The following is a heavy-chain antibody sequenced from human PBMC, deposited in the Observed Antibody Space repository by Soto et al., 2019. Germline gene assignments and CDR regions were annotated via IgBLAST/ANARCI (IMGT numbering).Heavy chain of an antibody. Sequence: GWSLRLSCASSVFTFISYWMSWVRQAPGKGLEWVANIKQDGSEKYYVDSVKGRFTISRDNAKNSLYLQMNSLRAEDTAVYYCARDRRSSSWYGFDAFDIWGQGTMVTVSS. J-gene: IGHJ3*02. D-gene: IGHD6-13*01. V-gene: IGHV3-7*01. CDR2: IKQDGSEK. CDR3: ARDRRSSSWYGFDAFDI. CDR1: VFTFISYW.